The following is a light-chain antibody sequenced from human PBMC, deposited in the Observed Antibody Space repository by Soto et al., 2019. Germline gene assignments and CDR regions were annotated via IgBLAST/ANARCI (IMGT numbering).Light chain of an antibody. Sequence: DIQMTQSPSTLSASVGDRVTITCRASQNIDNWLAWFQQKPGKAPNLLIYKASTLETGAPSRFSGSGSGAEFPLTISSLQPDDFATYYCQQYKSLSYTFGQGTKLEMK. V-gene: IGKV1-5*03. CDR1: QNIDNW. CDR2: KAS. J-gene: IGKJ2*01. CDR3: QQYKSLSYT.